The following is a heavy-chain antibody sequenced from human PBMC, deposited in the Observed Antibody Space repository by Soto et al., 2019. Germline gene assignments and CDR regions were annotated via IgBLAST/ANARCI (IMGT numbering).Heavy chain of an antibody. CDR3: ARKGPPLKSDAFDI. Sequence: SATLSLTCSVTGAPISDDTSHWAWFRQPPGEGLEWIGTVYQTGSTYYNPSLRSRVSISVDTSKNQFSLTLSSVTATDTAVFYCARKGPPLKSDAFDIWGQGTMVT. V-gene: IGHV4-39*01. D-gene: IGHD2-8*01. CDR2: VYQTGST. CDR1: GAPISDDTSH. J-gene: IGHJ3*02.